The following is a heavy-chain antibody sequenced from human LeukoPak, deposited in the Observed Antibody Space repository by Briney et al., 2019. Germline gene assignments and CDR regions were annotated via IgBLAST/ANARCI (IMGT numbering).Heavy chain of an antibody. J-gene: IGHJ4*02. V-gene: IGHV3-9*01. Sequence: PGGSLRLSCAASGFTFSSYAMHWVRLAPGKGLEWVSGISWNSGSIGYADSVKGRFTISRDNAKNSLYLQMNSLRAEDTALYYCAKDEGYSSTSGIDYWGQGTLVTVSS. CDR1: GFTFSSYA. CDR3: AKDEGYSSTSGIDY. D-gene: IGHD6-19*01. CDR2: ISWNSGSI.